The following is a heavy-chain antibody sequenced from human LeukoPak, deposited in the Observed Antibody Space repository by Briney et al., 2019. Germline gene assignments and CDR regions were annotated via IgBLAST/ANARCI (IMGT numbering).Heavy chain of an antibody. CDR1: GYTFTGFY. V-gene: IGHV1-2*02. CDR3: ARLNSGYDYFDY. J-gene: IGHJ4*02. Sequence: GASVKVSCKASGYTFTGFYMHWVRQAPGQGLEWMGWINPDSGGTNYAQKFQGRVTVTRDTSISTAYMGLSRLTSDDTAVYYCARLNSGYDYFDYWGQGTLVTVSS. D-gene: IGHD5-12*01. CDR2: INPDSGGT.